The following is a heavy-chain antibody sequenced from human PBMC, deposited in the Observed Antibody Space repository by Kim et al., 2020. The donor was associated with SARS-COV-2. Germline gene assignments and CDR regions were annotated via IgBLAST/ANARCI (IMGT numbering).Heavy chain of an antibody. CDR3: ARVGSFSSANIHYFDY. V-gene: IGHV3-30*04. D-gene: IGHD2-2*01. Sequence: GGSLRLSCAASGFTFSSYAMHWVRQAPGKGLEWVAVISYDGSNKYYADSVKGRFTISRDNSKNTLYLQMNSLRAEDTAVYYCARVGSFSSANIHYFDYWGQGTLVTVSS. CDR2: ISYDGSNK. J-gene: IGHJ4*02. CDR1: GFTFSSYA.